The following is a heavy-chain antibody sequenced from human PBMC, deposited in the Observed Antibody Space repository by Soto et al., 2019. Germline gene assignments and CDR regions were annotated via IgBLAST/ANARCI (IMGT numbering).Heavy chain of an antibody. CDR3: ARDKVDIVLMVYADRWFDP. D-gene: IGHD2-8*01. CDR1: GGTFSSYT. CDR2: IIPILGIA. J-gene: IGHJ5*02. V-gene: IGHV1-69*04. Sequence: ASVKVSCKASGGTFSSYTISWVRQAPGQGLEWMGRIIPILGIANYAQKFQGRVTITADKSTSTAYMELSGLRSEDTAVYYCARDKVDIVLMVYADRWFDPWGQGTLVTVSS.